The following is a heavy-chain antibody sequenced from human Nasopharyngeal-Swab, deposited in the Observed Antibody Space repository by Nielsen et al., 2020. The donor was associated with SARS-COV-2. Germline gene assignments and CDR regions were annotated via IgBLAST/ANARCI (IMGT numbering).Heavy chain of an antibody. CDR1: GGSISSYY. D-gene: IGHD3-16*01. CDR3: ARGQAGDYPWFDY. CDR2: IYYSAST. V-gene: IGHV4-59*12. J-gene: IGHJ4*02. Sequence: SETLSLTCTVSGGSISSYYWSWIRQPPGTGLEWIGYIYYSASTNYNPSLKSRVTIPVDTSKNPFSLKLSSVTAADTAVYYCARGQAGDYPWFDYWGQGTLVTVSS.